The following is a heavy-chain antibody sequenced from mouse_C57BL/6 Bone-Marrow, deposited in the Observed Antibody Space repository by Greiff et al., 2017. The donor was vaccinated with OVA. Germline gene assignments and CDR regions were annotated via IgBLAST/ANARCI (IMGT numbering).Heavy chain of an antibody. D-gene: IGHD1-1*01. V-gene: IGHV5-6*01. Sequence: VQLKESGGDLVKPGGSLKLSCAASGFTFSSYGMSWVRQTPDKRLEWVATISSGGSYTYYPDSVTGRFTISRATAKNTLYLQMSSLKSEDTAMYYGARHGDYGSFFDYGGQGTTLTVSS. CDR1: GFTFSSYG. J-gene: IGHJ2*01. CDR2: ISSGGSYT. CDR3: ARHGDYGSFFDY.